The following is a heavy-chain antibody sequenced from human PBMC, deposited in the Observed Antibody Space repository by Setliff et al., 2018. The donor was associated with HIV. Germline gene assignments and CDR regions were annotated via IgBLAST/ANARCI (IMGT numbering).Heavy chain of an antibody. V-gene: IGHV3-30*03. Sequence: LSLTCTVSGGSISSSNWWSWVRQAPGKGLEWVAVISSDGSVKYYADSVKGRITISRDNSKKTLYLQMKSLRPEDTAVYYCARERFWSGYYNSKLGYNWFDPWGQGTLVTVSS. J-gene: IGHJ5*02. CDR1: GGSISSSN. CDR2: ISSDGSVK. CDR3: ARERFWSGYYNSKLGYNWFDP. D-gene: IGHD3-3*01.